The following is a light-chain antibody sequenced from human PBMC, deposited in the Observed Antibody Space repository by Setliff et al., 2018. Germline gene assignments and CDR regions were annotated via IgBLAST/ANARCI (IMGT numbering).Light chain of an antibody. Sequence: QSALTQPASVSGSPGQSITIPCTGSTSVVGGFHYVSWYQQHPGKDPKLIIYDVSYRPSDVSDRFSGSKSGNTASLSISGLRAEDEADYYCSSNTRTGTYVFGAGTKVTVL. CDR2: DVS. CDR1: TSVVGGFHY. CDR3: SSNTRTGTYV. V-gene: IGLV2-14*03. J-gene: IGLJ1*01.